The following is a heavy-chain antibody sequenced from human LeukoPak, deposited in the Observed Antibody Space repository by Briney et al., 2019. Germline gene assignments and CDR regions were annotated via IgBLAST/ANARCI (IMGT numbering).Heavy chain of an antibody. CDR2: ISSSSSTI. CDR1: GFTFSSYS. D-gene: IGHD5-18*01. CDR3: ARLIQLVDY. J-gene: IGHJ4*02. V-gene: IGHV3-48*01. Sequence: PGGSLRLSCAASGFTFSSYSMNWVRQAPGKGLEWVSSISSSSSTIYYADSVKGRFTISRDNAKNSLYLQMDSLRAEDTAVYYCARLIQLVDYWGQGTLVTVSS.